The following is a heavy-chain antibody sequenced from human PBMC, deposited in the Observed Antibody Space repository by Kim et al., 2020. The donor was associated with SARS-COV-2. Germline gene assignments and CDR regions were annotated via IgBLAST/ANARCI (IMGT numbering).Heavy chain of an antibody. D-gene: IGHD3-3*01. V-gene: IGHV1-8*01. CDR3: ARGRKDTIFGVVIGNYFDY. Sequence: ASVKVSCKASGYTFTSYDINWVRQATGQGLEWMGWMNPNSGNTGYAQKFQGRVTMTRNTPISTAYMELSSLRSEDTAVYYCARGRKDTIFGVVIGNYFDYWGRGTLVTVSS. CDR1: GYTFTSYD. J-gene: IGHJ4*02. CDR2: MNPNSGNT.